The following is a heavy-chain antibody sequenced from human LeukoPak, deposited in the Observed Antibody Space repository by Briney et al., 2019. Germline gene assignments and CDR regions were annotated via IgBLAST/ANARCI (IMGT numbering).Heavy chain of an antibody. CDR1: EFTFSSYA. Sequence: GGSLRLSCAASEFTFSSYAMSWVRQAPGKGLEWVSTISGSGGSTYYADSVKGGFTISRDNTKNTLYHQMNSLRAEDTAVYCCAKSQWGGVPGNGMDVWGQGTTVTVSS. V-gene: IGHV3-23*01. CDR2: ISGSGGST. J-gene: IGHJ6*02. CDR3: AKSQWGGVPGNGMDV. D-gene: IGHD3-16*01.